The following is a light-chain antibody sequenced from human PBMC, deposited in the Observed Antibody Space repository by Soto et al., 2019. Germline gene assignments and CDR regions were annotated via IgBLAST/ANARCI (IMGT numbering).Light chain of an antibody. CDR1: QSVSSSY. J-gene: IGKJ1*01. CDR3: QQYGSSPVT. CDR2: GAS. V-gene: IGKV3-20*01. Sequence: ELVLTQSPGTLSLSPGERATLSCRASQSVSSSYLAWYQQKPGQAPRLLIYGASSRATGIPDSFSGSGSGTDFTLTISRLEPEDFAVYYCQQYGSSPVTFGQGTKVEIK.